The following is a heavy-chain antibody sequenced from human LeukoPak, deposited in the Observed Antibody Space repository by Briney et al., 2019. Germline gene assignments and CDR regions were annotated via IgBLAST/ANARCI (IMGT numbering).Heavy chain of an antibody. D-gene: IGHD3-22*01. CDR2: VNHSGST. J-gene: IGHJ4*02. Sequence: SETLSLTCAVYGGSFSDYYWSWIRQPPGKGLEWIGEVNHSGSTNYNPSLKSRVSISVDTSKNQFSLKLSSVTAADTAVYYCARPSYYYDSSGYSSIAFFDYWGQGTLVTVSS. CDR3: ARPSYYYDSSGYSSIAFFDY. CDR1: GGSFSDYY. V-gene: IGHV4-34*01.